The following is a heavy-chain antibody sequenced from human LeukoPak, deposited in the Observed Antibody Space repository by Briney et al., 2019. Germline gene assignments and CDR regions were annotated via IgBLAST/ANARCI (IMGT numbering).Heavy chain of an antibody. V-gene: IGHV1-2*06. CDR1: GYTFTGYY. D-gene: IGHD4-17*01. J-gene: IGHJ4*02. CDR3: AREGDYGDYPIDY. Sequence: ASVKVSCKASGYTFTGYYMHWVRQAPGQGLEWMGRINPNSGGTNYAQKFQGRVTMTRDMSISTAYMELSRLRSDDTAVYYCAREGDYGDYPIDYWGQGTLVTVSS. CDR2: INPNSGGT.